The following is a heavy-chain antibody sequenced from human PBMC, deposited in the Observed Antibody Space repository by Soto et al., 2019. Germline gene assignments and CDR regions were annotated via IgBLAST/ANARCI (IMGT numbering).Heavy chain of an antibody. CDR2: IYWDDDE. Sequence: QITLKESGPTLVKPTQTLTLTCTFSGFSPNPSGVGVGWIRQPPGKALEWLALIYWDDDERYSPSLKSRLTISKDTSKNQVVLTMTDMDPVDTATYYSAHKTGLNNWFDPWGQGTLVTVSS. V-gene: IGHV2-5*02. CDR1: GFSPNPSGVG. J-gene: IGHJ5*02. D-gene: IGHD3-9*01. CDR3: AHKTGLNNWFDP.